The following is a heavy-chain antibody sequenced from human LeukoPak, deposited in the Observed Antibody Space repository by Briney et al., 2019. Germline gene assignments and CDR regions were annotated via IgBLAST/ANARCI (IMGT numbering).Heavy chain of an antibody. D-gene: IGHD2-15*01. J-gene: IGHJ5*02. CDR2: IYSGGTT. CDR3: AKEMVGVNTPFDL. Sequence: GGSLRLSCAASGFTVSSNYMSWVRQAPGKGLEWVSIIYSGGTTYYADSVKGRFIISRDNSKNTLYLQMNSLRAEDTAVYYCAKEMVGVNTPFDLWGQGTLVTVSS. V-gene: IGHV3-66*01. CDR1: GFTVSSNY.